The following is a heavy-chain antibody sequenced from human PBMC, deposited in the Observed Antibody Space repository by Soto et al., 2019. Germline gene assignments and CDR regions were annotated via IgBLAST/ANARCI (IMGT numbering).Heavy chain of an antibody. CDR1: GFTFSTYW. V-gene: IGHV3-7*01. CDR3: AREGVARYGMDV. Sequence: GGSLRLSCAVSGFTFSTYWMSWVRQAPGKGLEWVANIKQGASQKYYVDSVKGRFTISRDDAKNSLYLQMNSLRAEDTAVYYCAREGVARYGMDVWGKGPTVTVSS. CDR2: IKQGASQK. D-gene: IGHD5-12*01. J-gene: IGHJ6*04.